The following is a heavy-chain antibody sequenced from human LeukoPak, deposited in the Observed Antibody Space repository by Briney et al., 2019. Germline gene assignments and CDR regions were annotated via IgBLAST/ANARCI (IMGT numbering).Heavy chain of an antibody. D-gene: IGHD6-19*01. CDR2: ISYDGSNR. CDR3: AKDAVYSSGRRHFDY. V-gene: IGHV3-30*04. J-gene: IGHJ4*02. CDR1: GFTFSSST. Sequence: GGSLRLSCAASGFTFSSSTMHWVCQAPGKGLEWVAVISYDGSNRYYADSVKGRFTISRDNSKNTLYLQMNSLRAEDTAVYYCAKDAVYSSGRRHFDYWGQGTLVTVSS.